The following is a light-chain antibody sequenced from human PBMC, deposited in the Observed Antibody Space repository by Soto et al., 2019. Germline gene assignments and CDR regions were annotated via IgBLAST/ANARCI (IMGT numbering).Light chain of an antibody. CDR2: WAS. Sequence: DIVMTQSPDSLAVSLGERATINCRSSQSVVYSSNNKNYLAWYQQKPGQPPKLLIYWASTRASGVPDRFRGSGSGTDFTLTISSLQAEDVAVYYCQQYNSAPQTFGQGTKVEIK. CDR3: QQYNSAPQT. J-gene: IGKJ1*01. CDR1: QSVVYSSNNKNY. V-gene: IGKV4-1*01.